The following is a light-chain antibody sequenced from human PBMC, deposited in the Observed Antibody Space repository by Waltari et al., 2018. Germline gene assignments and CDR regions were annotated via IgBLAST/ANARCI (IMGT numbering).Light chain of an antibody. J-gene: IGKJ4*01. V-gene: IGKV1-39*01. CDR1: QNIRTY. Sequence: DIQMTQSPPSLSASVGDRVTITCRASQNIRTYLNWYQQTPGKAPRLLIYAAYTLRSGVPARFSASGSGTNFTLTISSLQPEDFATFYGQQTYSDPRTFGGGTKV. CDR2: AAY. CDR3: QQTYSDPRT.